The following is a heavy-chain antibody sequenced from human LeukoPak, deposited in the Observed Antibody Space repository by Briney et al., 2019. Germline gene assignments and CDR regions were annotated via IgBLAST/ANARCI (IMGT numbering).Heavy chain of an antibody. Sequence: GGSLRLSCAASGLIFSNNWMHWVRQAPGKGLVWVSHINKDGSTTNYADSVKGRFTISRDNARNTLYLQMNSLRVEDTAVYYCVSSLGGNDNWGQGTVVRVSS. CDR1: GLIFSNNW. CDR3: VSSLGGNDN. V-gene: IGHV3-74*01. J-gene: IGHJ4*02. CDR2: INKDGSTT.